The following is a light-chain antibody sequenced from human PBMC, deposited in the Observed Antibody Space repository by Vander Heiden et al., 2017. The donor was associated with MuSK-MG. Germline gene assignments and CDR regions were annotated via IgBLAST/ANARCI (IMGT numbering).Light chain of an antibody. CDR1: QCVSSY. Sequence: DIVLTQSPATLSLSPGDRATLTCRASQCVSSYLAWYQQKPGQAPRLLIYDASNRAACNPGRLGVGVSGTYFSLTIGSLEPEDLAVYDYHLRINRPTFGQGTRLEIK. CDR2: DAS. V-gene: IGKV3-11*01. CDR3: HLRINRPT. J-gene: IGKJ5*01.